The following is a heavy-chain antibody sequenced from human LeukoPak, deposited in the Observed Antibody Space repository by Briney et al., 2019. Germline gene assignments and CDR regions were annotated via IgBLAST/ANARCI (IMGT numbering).Heavy chain of an antibody. CDR1: NGSFSSYY. D-gene: IGHD3-22*01. CDR3: ARGNYAFYSDTSGHYVYWYFDL. Sequence: KPSETLSLTCGVYNGSFSSYYWTSIRQPPGKGLQWIGEINHTGSTNYNPSLKSRVTISVDTSKNQFSLKLSSVTAADTAEYYCARGNYAFYSDTSGHYVYWYFDLWGRGTLVTVSS. V-gene: IGHV4-34*01. J-gene: IGHJ2*01. CDR2: INHTGST.